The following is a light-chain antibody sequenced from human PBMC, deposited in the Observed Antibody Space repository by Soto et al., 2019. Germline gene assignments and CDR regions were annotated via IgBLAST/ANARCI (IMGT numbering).Light chain of an antibody. CDR2: GAS. V-gene: IGKV3-20*01. CDR3: HLSGGSPPFT. J-gene: IGKJ3*01. CDR1: QSVSSSY. Sequence: EIVLTQSPGTLSLSPGERATLSCRTSQSVSSSYLAWYQQKPGQAPRLLIYGASSRATGIPDRFTGSGSGTDFNLTISRLEAEDFADYYCHLSGGSPPFTFGPGTKVDI.